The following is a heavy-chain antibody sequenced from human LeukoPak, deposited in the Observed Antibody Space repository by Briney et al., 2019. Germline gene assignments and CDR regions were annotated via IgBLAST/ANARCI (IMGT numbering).Heavy chain of an antibody. V-gene: IGHV3-15*01. Sequence: GGSLRLSCAASGFTFSSYGMHWVRQAPGKGLEWVGRIKSRTDGGTIDYDAPVKGRFTISRDNSKNTLYLQMNSLRVEDTAVYYCARAVLKYDSSGLDYWGQGTLVTVSS. CDR3: ARAVLKYDSSGLDY. CDR2: IKSRTDGGTI. CDR1: GFTFSSYG. J-gene: IGHJ4*02. D-gene: IGHD3-22*01.